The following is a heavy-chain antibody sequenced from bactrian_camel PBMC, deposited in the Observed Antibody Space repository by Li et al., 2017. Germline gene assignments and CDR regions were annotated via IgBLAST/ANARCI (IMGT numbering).Heavy chain of an antibody. Sequence: HVQLVESGGGSAQAGGSLRLSCTASGSAPCKFDMSWYREVAGKEREVVSSIDKDGRTTYEDSVKGRFTITREENTVNLQMDSLKPEDTAVYYCRTDPRPPFSGSWCRNWGQGTQVTVS. CDR3: RTDPRPPFSGSWCRN. D-gene: IGHD3*01. CDR2: IDKDGRT. CDR1: GSAPCKFD. J-gene: IGHJ4*01. V-gene: IGHV3S9*01.